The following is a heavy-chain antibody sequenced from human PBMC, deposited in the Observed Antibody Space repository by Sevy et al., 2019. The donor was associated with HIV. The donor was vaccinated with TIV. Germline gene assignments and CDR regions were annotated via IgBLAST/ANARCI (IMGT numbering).Heavy chain of an antibody. CDR2: LSFGCGEI. Sequence: GGSLRLSCAASGFTFSKYSMSWVRQPPGKGLEWVSTLSFGCGEINYADSVKGRFTIFRDNSMSSVYMQMNNLGPEDTAVYYCAREGCTKPHDYWGQGTLVTVSS. CDR3: AREGCTKPHDY. V-gene: IGHV3-23*01. D-gene: IGHD2-8*01. CDR1: GFTFSKYS. J-gene: IGHJ4*02.